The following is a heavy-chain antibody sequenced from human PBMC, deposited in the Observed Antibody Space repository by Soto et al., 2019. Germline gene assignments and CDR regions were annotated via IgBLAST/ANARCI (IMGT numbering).Heavy chain of an antibody. V-gene: IGHV3-15*01. D-gene: IGHD5-12*01. J-gene: IGHJ4*02. CDR2: IKSKTDGGTT. CDR3: TTEMADIAATVY. CDR1: GFTFSNAW. Sequence: EVQLVESGGGLVKPGGSLRLSCAASGFTFSNAWMSWVRQAAGKGLEWVCRIKSKTDGGTTDYAAPVNGRFTISRDDSKITLYLQMNSLKTEDTAVYYCTTEMADIAATVYWGQGTLVTVSS.